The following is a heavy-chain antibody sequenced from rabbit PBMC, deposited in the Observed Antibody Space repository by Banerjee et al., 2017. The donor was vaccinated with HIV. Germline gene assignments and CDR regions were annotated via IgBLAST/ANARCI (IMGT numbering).Heavy chain of an antibody. J-gene: IGHJ4*01. Sequence: QSLEESGGDLVKPGASLTLTCTASGFSLSSSYNMCWVRQAPGKGLEWIGCINTGSGSTWYASWAKGRFTISKTSSTTVTLQMTSLTAADTATYFCARSGYGANDGGGPSYFNLWGQGTRHRL. CDR1: GFSLSSSYN. CDR2: INTGSGST. V-gene: IGHV1S40*01. CDR3: ARSGYGANDGGGPSYFNL. D-gene: IGHD6-1*01.